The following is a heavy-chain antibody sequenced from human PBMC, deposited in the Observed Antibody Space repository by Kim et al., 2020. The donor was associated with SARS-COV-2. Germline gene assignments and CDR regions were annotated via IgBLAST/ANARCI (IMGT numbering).Heavy chain of an antibody. CDR3: TTDTEKQQLGEYFKH. CDR1: GFTFSNAG. Sequence: GGSLRLSCAASGFTFSNAGMSWVRQAPGKGLEWVGRIKSKTDSGTTDYAAPVKGRFTISRDDSKNTLYLQMNSLKPEDTAVYYCTTDTEKQQLGEYFKHWGQGPLVPVPS. J-gene: IGHJ1*01. CDR2: IKSKTDSGTT. D-gene: IGHD6-13*01. V-gene: IGHV3-15*01.